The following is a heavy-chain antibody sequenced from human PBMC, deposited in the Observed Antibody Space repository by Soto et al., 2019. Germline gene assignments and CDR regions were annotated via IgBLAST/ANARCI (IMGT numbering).Heavy chain of an antibody. CDR3: ARGLKGYYGSGSESYYYGMDV. Sequence: QVQLVQSGAEVKKPGSSVKVSCKASGGTFSSYAISWVRQAPGQGLEWMGGIIPIFGTANYAPKFQGRVIISADESTSTAYMELSGMRSEDTAVYYCARGLKGYYGSGSESYYYGMDVWGQGTTVTVSS. J-gene: IGHJ6*02. CDR1: GGTFSSYA. V-gene: IGHV1-69*12. D-gene: IGHD3-10*01. CDR2: IIPIFGTA.